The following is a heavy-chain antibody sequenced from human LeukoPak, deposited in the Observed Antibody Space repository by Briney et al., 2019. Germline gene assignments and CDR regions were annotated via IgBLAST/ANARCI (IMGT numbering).Heavy chain of an antibody. Sequence: GGSLRLSCAASGFTFSDYEMNWVRQAPGKGLEWVSPISSSSSYIYYADSVKGRFTISRDNAKNSLYLQMNSLRAEDTAVYYCARVSGYGPEWWYLDYWGQGTLVTVSS. D-gene: IGHD2-15*01. CDR1: GFTFSDYE. CDR2: ISSSSSYI. J-gene: IGHJ4*02. CDR3: ARVSGYGPEWWYLDY. V-gene: IGHV3-21*01.